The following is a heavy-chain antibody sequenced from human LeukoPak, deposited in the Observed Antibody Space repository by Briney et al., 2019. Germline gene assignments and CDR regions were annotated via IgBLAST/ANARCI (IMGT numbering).Heavy chain of an antibody. J-gene: IGHJ4*02. CDR2: IGGSGGST. CDR1: GFTSSSYT. Sequence: GGSLRLSCAPSGFTSSSYTISSVPDAPGKGLEWGSYIGGSGGSTYYADSVKGRFTISRDNSKNTLYLQMNSLRAEDTAVYYCAKSKKPVAGTGYFDYWGQGTLVTVSS. CDR3: AKSKKPVAGTGYFDY. D-gene: IGHD6-19*01. V-gene: IGHV3-23*01.